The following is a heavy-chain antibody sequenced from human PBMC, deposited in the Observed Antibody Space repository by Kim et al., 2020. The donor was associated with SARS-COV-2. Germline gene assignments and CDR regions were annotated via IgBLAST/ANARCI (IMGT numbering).Heavy chain of an antibody. CDR1: GFTFSSFW. CDR3: VKHPHFDC. Sequence: GGSLRLSCAASGFTFSSFWMSWVRQAPGKGLEWVANIKQDGSERDYLDSVRGRFTISRDNSKNLLYLQMNSLRVDDTAIYYCVKHPHFDCWGQGTLVTVSS. J-gene: IGHJ4*02. V-gene: IGHV3-7*03. CDR2: IKQDGSER.